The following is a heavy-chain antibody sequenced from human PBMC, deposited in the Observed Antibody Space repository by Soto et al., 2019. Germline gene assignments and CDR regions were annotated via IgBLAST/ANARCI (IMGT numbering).Heavy chain of an antibody. V-gene: IGHV1-18*01. D-gene: IGHD5-18*01. Sequence: ASVKVSCKASGYTFTSYGISWVRQAPGQGLEWMGWISAYNGNTNYAQKLQGRVTMTTDTSTSTAYMELRSLRSDDTAVYYCARGDSQSTYYYCYYGMDVWGQGTTVTVSS. CDR2: ISAYNGNT. CDR1: GYTFTSYG. CDR3: ARGDSQSTYYYCYYGMDV. J-gene: IGHJ6*02.